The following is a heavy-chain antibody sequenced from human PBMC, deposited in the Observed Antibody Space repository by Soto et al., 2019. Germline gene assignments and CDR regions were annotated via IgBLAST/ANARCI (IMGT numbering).Heavy chain of an antibody. V-gene: IGHV4-39*01. CDR2: IYYSENT. D-gene: IGHD6-13*01. Sequence: PSETLSLTCTVSGGSISSSSNHWGWIRQPPGKGLEWIGNIYYSENTYYNPSLKSRVTISVDTSKNQFSLRLTSVTAADTAVYYCARAVQQEWFDPWGQGTLVTVSS. CDR3: ARAVQQEWFDP. CDR1: GGSISSSSNH. J-gene: IGHJ5*02.